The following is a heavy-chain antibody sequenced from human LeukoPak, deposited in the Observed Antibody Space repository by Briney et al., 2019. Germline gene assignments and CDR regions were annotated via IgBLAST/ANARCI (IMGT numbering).Heavy chain of an antibody. V-gene: IGHV3-30*18. CDR3: AKVRVASSGWYVWYFDY. CDR1: GFTFSSYG. J-gene: IGHJ4*02. CDR2: ISYDGSNK. Sequence: GGSLRLSCAASGFTFSSYGMHWVRQAPGKGLEWVVVISYDGSNKYYADSVKGRFTISRDNSKNTLYLQMNSLRAEDTAVYYCAKVRVASSGWYVWYFDYWGQGTLVTVSS. D-gene: IGHD6-19*01.